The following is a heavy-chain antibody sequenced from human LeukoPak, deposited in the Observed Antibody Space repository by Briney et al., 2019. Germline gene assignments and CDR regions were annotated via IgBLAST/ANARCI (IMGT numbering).Heavy chain of an antibody. V-gene: IGHV3-13*01. CDR3: ARVQGLDFRWYFDL. J-gene: IGHJ2*01. CDR1: GFTFSSYD. Sequence: PGGSLRLSCAASGFTFSSYDMPWVRQATGKGLEWVSAIGTAGDTYYPGSVKGRFTISRENAKNSLYLQMDSLRAGHMAVYYCARVQGLDFRWYFDLWGRGTLVTVSS. CDR2: IGTAGDT.